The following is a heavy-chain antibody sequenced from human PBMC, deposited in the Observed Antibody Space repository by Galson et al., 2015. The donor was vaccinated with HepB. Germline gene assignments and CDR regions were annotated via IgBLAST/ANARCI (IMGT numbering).Heavy chain of an antibody. J-gene: IGHJ6*02. V-gene: IGHV4-4*02. CDR1: GGSISSSNW. D-gene: IGHD6-19*01. CDR3: ARGGIAVASISAHYYGMDV. Sequence: ETLSLTCAVSGGSISSSNWWSWVRQPPGKGLEWIGEIYHSGSTNYNPSLKSRVTISVDKSKNQFSLKLSSVTAADTAVYYCARGGIAVASISAHYYGMDVWGQGTTVTVSS. CDR2: IYHSGST.